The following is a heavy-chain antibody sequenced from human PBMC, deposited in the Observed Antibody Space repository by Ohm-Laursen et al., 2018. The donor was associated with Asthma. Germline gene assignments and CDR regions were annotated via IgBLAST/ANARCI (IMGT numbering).Heavy chain of an antibody. CDR3: ARVSCTGGSCFIEH. Sequence: TLFLTCSVSGGSIISGGYYWSWIRQHPGKGLEWIGNIYYRGNAYYNPYLKSRVTIGLDTSKNQFSLNLNSVTAADTAVYSCARVSCTGGSCFIEHWAQGTLVTVSS. V-gene: IGHV4-31*02. J-gene: IGHJ1*01. CDR2: IYYRGNA. D-gene: IGHD2-15*01. CDR1: GGSIISGGYY.